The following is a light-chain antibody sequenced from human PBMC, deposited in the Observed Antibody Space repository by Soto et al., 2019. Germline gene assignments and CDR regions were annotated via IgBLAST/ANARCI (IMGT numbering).Light chain of an antibody. J-gene: IGLJ1*01. CDR3: CSYAGDYMFV. V-gene: IGLV2-8*01. Sequence: QSALTQPPSASGSLGQSVTISCTGTSSDVGAYNYVSWYQQHPGKAPKLMIYEVSKRPSGVPDRFSGSKSDNTASLTISGLQAEDEGDYYCCSYAGDYMFVFGTGTKLTVL. CDR2: EVS. CDR1: SSDVGAYNY.